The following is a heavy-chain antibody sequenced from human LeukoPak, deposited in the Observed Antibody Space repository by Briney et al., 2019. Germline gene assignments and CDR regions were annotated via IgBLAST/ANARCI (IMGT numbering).Heavy chain of an antibody. J-gene: IGHJ4*02. CDR3: ARAFYDSSALGQLPGY. CDR1: GFTFSRYS. D-gene: IGHD3-22*01. CDR2: ISSSANTI. V-gene: IGHV3-48*02. Sequence: GGSLRLSCAASGFTFSRYSMNWVRQAPGKGLEWLSYISSSANTIYYADSVKGRFTISRDNAKNSLYLQMNSLRDEDTAVYYCARAFYDSSALGQLPGYWGQGTLVTVSS.